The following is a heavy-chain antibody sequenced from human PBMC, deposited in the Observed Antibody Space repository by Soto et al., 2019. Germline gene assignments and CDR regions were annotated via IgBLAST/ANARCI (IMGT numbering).Heavy chain of an antibody. CDR3: ARDSAYCRSTSCYLSYYYYMDV. CDR1: GFTFSNHW. V-gene: IGHV3-7*01. CDR2: IKQDGSEK. D-gene: IGHD2-2*01. Sequence: GGSLRLSCAASGFTFSNHWMTWVRQAPGKGLEWVANIKQDGSEKYYVDSVKGRFTLSRDNAKNSLYLQMNSLRAEDTAVYYCARDSAYCRSTSCYLSYYYYMDVRGKGTTVTVSS. J-gene: IGHJ6*03.